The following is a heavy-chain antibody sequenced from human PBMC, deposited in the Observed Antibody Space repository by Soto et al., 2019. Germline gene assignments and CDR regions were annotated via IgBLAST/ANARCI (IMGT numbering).Heavy chain of an antibody. J-gene: IGHJ6*02. V-gene: IGHV1-18*01. CDR1: GYTFTSYG. CDR3: ARDRMTVQYYYYGMDV. Sequence: GASVKVSCKASGYTFTSYGISWVRQAPGQGLEWMGWISAYNGNTNYAQKLQGRVTMTTDTSTSTAYMELRSLRSDDTAVYYCARDRMTVQYYYYGMDVWGQGTTVTVSS. CDR2: ISAYNGNT.